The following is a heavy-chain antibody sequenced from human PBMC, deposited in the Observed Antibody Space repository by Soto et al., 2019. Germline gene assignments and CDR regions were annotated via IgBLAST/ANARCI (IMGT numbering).Heavy chain of an antibody. CDR1: GDSISSSVW. CDR3: ATRITVFGLLIPPFDP. J-gene: IGHJ5*02. D-gene: IGHD3-3*01. V-gene: IGHV4-4*02. Sequence: SETLSLTCAVSGDSISSSVWWTWVRQPPGKGLEWIGEVFHTGNTNYNPSLKSRVTMSVDKSTNEFSLRLSSVTAADTAIYYCATRITVFGLLIPPFDPWGQGTQVTVSS. CDR2: VFHTGNT.